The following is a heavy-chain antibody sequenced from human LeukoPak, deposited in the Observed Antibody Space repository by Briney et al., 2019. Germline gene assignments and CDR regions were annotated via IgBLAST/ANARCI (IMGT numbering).Heavy chain of an antibody. J-gene: IGHJ6*03. CDR1: GFTFSSYG. CDR3: AKVRGYSSSWYSYYYYMDV. D-gene: IGHD6-13*01. CDR2: ISYDGSNK. Sequence: GGSLRLSCAASGFTFSSYGMHWVRQAPGKGLEWVAVISYDGSNKYYADSVKGRFTISRDNSKNTLYLQMNSLRAEDTAVYYCAKVRGYSSSWYSYYYYMDVWGKGTTVTVSS. V-gene: IGHV3-30*18.